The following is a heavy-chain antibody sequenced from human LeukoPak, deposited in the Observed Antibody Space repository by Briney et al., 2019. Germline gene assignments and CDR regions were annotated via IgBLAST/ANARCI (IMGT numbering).Heavy chain of an antibody. Sequence: GTSLRLSCVASGFTFNRHGLHWVRQAPGKGLEWVAVIWYDGSNKYYADSVKGRFTISRDNSKNTLYLQMNSLRAEDTAVYYCARGRLWFGEGEWFDPWGQGTLVTVSS. CDR3: ARGRLWFGEGEWFDP. J-gene: IGHJ5*02. CDR1: GFTFNRHG. V-gene: IGHV3-33*08. CDR2: IWYDGSNK. D-gene: IGHD3-10*01.